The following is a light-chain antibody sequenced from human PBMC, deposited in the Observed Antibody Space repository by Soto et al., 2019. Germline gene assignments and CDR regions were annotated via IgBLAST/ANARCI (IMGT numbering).Light chain of an antibody. V-gene: IGKV3-11*01. J-gene: IGKJ3*01. Sequence: EIVLTQSPATLSLSPGERATLSCRASQSVSSYLAWYQQKPGQAPRLLIYDASSRATGIPAWFSGSGSGTDFTLTISSLEPEDFAVYYCQQRSNFFGPGTKVDIK. CDR2: DAS. CDR1: QSVSSY. CDR3: QQRSNF.